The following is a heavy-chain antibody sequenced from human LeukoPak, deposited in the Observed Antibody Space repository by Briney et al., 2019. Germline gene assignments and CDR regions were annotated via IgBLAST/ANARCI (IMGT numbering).Heavy chain of an antibody. CDR3: ARIIAYCGGDCYSVDY. D-gene: IGHD2-21*02. J-gene: IGHJ4*02. Sequence: SETLSLTCTVSGVSISSSSYYWGWSRPPPGKGLEWIGSIYYSGSTYYNPSLKSRVTISVDTSKNQFSLKLSSVTAADTAVYYCARIIAYCGGDCYSVDYWGQGTLVTVSS. V-gene: IGHV4-39*07. CDR2: IYYSGST. CDR1: GVSISSSSYY.